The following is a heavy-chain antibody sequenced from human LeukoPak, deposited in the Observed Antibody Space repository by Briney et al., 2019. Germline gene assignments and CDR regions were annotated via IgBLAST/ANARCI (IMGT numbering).Heavy chain of an antibody. CDR2: ISSSSSYI. CDR3: ASFDYGGNSLHDAFDI. V-gene: IGHV3-21*01. D-gene: IGHD4-23*01. CDR1: GFTFSSYS. Sequence: PGGSLRLSCAASGFTFSSYSMNWVRQAPGKGLEWVSSISSSSSYIYYADSVKGRSTISRDNAKNSLYLQMNSLRAEDTAVYYCASFDYGGNSLHDAFDIWGQGTMVTVSS. J-gene: IGHJ3*02.